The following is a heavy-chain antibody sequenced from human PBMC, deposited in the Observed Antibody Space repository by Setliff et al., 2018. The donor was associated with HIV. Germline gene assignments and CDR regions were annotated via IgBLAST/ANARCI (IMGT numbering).Heavy chain of an antibody. Sequence: PSETLSLTCAVYGGPSTDHYWNWIRQSPGMGLEWIAEIHHTGYINYNPSLRSRVSVSRDMSKNKFSLKVSSVTAADTAVYYCARILVAAAGTGFDPWGQGILVTVSS. CDR1: GGPSTDHY. J-gene: IGHJ5*02. V-gene: IGHV4-34*01. D-gene: IGHD6-13*01. CDR2: IHHTGYI. CDR3: ARILVAAAGTGFDP.